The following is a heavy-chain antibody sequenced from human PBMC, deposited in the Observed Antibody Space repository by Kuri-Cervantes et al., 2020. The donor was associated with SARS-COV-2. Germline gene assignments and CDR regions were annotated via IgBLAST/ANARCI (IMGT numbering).Heavy chain of an antibody. J-gene: IGHJ5*02. CDR2: ISWNSGSI. CDR1: GFTFDDYA. V-gene: IGHV3-9*01. Sequence: SLKISCAASGFTFDDYAMHWVRQAPGKGLEWVSGISWNSGSIGYADPVKGRFTISRDNAKNSLYLQMNSLRAEDTALYYCAKDIREQLVGGVGWFDPWGQGTLVTVSS. CDR3: AKDIREQLVGGVGWFDP. D-gene: IGHD6-6*01.